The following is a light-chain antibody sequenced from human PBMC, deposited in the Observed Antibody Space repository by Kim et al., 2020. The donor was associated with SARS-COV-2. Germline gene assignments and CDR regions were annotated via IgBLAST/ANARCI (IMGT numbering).Light chain of an antibody. CDR1: SSNIGSNY. Sequence: QSVLTQPPSASGTPGQRITISCSGSSSNIGSNYVYWYQHLPGAAPKLLIYENYERPSGVPDRFSGSKSGTSASLAISGLRSEDEGDYYCAAWDDSLSGPWAFGGGTQLTVL. CDR3: AAWDDSLSGPWA. V-gene: IGLV1-47*01. CDR2: ENY. J-gene: IGLJ3*02.